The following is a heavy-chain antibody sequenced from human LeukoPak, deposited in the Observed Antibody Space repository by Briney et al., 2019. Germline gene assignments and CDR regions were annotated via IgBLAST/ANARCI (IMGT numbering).Heavy chain of an antibody. J-gene: IGHJ4*02. Sequence: VGSLRLSCAASGFTFSSYAMSSVRQAPGKRLEWGSAISGSGGSTYYADSLKGRFTISRDNSKNTLYLQMNSLRAENTAVYYCAKLTGDSHYFDYWGQGTLVTVSS. CDR1: GFTFSSYA. CDR3: AKLTGDSHYFDY. V-gene: IGHV3-23*01. CDR2: ISGSGGST. D-gene: IGHD3-9*01.